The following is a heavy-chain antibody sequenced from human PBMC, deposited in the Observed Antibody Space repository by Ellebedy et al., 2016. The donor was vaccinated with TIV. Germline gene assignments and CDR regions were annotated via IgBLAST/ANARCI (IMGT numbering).Heavy chain of an antibody. CDR2: IIPIFGTA. Sequence: SVKVSCXASGGTFSSYAISWVRQAPGQGLEWMGGIIPIFGTANYAQKFQGRVTITADESTSTAYMELSSLRSEDTAVYYCARQSVAGTVYYYGMDVWGQGTTVTVSS. V-gene: IGHV1-69*13. J-gene: IGHJ6*02. CDR1: GGTFSSYA. CDR3: ARQSVAGTVYYYGMDV. D-gene: IGHD6-19*01.